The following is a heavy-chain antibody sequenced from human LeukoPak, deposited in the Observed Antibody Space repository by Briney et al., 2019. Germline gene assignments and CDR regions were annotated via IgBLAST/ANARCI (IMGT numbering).Heavy chain of an antibody. Sequence: GGSLRLSCAVSGFTFSSYAMSWVRQAPGKGLEWVANIKHDGSETSYVDSVKGRFTISRDNAKNAVYLQMSRLRPDDMAVYYCTRDRLLFYYEGGPTGHFYYWAQGTLVTVSS. CDR3: TRDRLLFYYEGGPTGHFYY. CDR1: GFTFSSYA. V-gene: IGHV3-7*01. J-gene: IGHJ4*02. CDR2: IKHDGSET. D-gene: IGHD3-22*01.